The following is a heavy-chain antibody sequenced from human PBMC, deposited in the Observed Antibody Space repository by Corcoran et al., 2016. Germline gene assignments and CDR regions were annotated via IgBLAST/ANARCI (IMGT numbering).Heavy chain of an antibody. D-gene: IGHD6-13*01. J-gene: IGHJ4*02. CDR2: ISSSSSTI. CDR1: GFTFSSYS. CDR3: ARDLYSHDY. V-gene: IGHV3-48*04. Sequence: EVQLVESGGGLVQPGGSLRLSCAASGFTFSSYSMNWVRQAPGKGLEWVSYISSSSSTIYYADSVKGRFTISRDNAKNSLYLQMNSLRAEDTAVYYCARDLYSHDYWGQGTLVTVSS.